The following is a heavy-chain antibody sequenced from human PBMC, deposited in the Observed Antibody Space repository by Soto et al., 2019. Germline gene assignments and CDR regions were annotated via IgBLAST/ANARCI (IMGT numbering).Heavy chain of an antibody. CDR1: GYTFTSYA. Sequence: QVQLVQSGAEEKKPGASVKVSCKASGYTFTSYAMHWVRQAPGQRLEWMGWINAGNGNTKYSQKLQGRVTITRDTSASTACMELSSLRSEDTAVYYCARSSGYYLIDDYWGQGTLVTVSS. J-gene: IGHJ4*02. D-gene: IGHD3-22*01. CDR2: INAGNGNT. V-gene: IGHV1-3*05. CDR3: ARSSGYYLIDDY.